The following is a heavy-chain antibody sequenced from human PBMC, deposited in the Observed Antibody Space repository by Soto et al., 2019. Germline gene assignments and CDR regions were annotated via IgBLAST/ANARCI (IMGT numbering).Heavy chain of an antibody. Sequence: PGESLKISCKGSVYSFTSYWISWVRQMPGKGLEWMGRIDPSDSYTNYSPSFQGHVTTSADKSISTAYLQWSSLKASDTAMYYCARHSSPYCGGDCYSYYYCYGMDVWGQGTTVTVSS. D-gene: IGHD2-21*02. CDR1: VYSFTSYW. J-gene: IGHJ6*02. CDR2: IDPSDSYT. V-gene: IGHV5-10-1*01. CDR3: ARHSSPYCGGDCYSYYYCYGMDV.